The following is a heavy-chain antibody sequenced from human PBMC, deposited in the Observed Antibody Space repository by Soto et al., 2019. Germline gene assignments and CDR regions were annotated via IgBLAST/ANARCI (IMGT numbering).Heavy chain of an antibody. CDR1: GFSINTYW. V-gene: IGHV3-7*01. J-gene: IGHJ4*02. CDR3: AAWDVSNI. Sequence: EVQLVGSGGGLVQPGGSLRLSCSGFGFSINTYWMNWIRQTPGKGLEWVANINPEGNAKTYVDPVKGRFFVSRDNTRNSLDLQMTSLRVEDSAIYFFAAWDVSNIWGQGILVTVSS. CDR2: INPEGNAK. D-gene: IGHD1-26*01.